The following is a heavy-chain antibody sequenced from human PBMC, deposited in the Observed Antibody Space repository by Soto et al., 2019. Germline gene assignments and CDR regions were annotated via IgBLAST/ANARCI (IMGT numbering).Heavy chain of an antibody. CDR2: IYWDDAK. CDR3: AHKGGGDRILDY. V-gene: IGHV2-5*02. J-gene: IGHJ4*02. CDR1: GFSLSTRGVG. D-gene: IGHD3-16*01. Sequence: QITLKESGPTLVKPTQTLTLTCNFSGFSLSTRGVGVGWIRQPPGKALEWLTLIYWDDAKEYSPSLRSRITTTKDTPKNHVVLTMTDMAPVDTATYYCAHKGGGDRILDYWGQGTLVTVSS.